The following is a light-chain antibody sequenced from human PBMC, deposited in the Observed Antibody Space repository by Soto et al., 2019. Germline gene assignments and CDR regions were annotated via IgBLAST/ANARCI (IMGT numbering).Light chain of an antibody. CDR2: GAS. CDR1: QSVSSSY. CDR3: QQYCSSFLLT. Sequence: EIVLTQSPGTLSLSPGERATLSCRASQSVSSSYLAWYQQKPGQAPMLLIYGASCRATGIPDRFSGSGYGRTVSLTTSRLEPDDFAVYYCQQYCSSFLLTFGGGTKVEIK. J-gene: IGKJ4*01. V-gene: IGKV3-20*01.